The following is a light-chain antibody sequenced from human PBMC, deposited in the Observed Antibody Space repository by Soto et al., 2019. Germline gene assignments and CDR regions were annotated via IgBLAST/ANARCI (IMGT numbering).Light chain of an antibody. CDR2: EVV. J-gene: IGLJ1*01. Sequence: QSVLTQPPSASGSPGQSVTISLTGTKNDIGVYDFVSWYQHHPGKAPRLIIYEVVQRPSGVPDRFSGSKPGNTASLTVSGLQAADEADYFCKSYAGSNTYVFGSGTKVTVL. CDR3: KSYAGSNTYV. CDR1: KNDIGVYDF. V-gene: IGLV2-8*01.